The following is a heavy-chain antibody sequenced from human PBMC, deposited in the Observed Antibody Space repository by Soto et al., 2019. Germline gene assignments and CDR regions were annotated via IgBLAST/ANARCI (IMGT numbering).Heavy chain of an antibody. CDR1: GGSISSYY. D-gene: IGHD6-13*01. V-gene: IGHV4-4*07. Sequence: SETLSLTCTVSGGSISSYYWIWIRQPAGKGLEWIGRIYTSGSTNYNPSLKSRVTMSVDTSKNQFSLKLSSVTAADTAVYYCARLSVEQQPVFHDYWGQGTLVTVSS. CDR2: IYTSGST. CDR3: ARLSVEQQPVFHDY. J-gene: IGHJ4*02.